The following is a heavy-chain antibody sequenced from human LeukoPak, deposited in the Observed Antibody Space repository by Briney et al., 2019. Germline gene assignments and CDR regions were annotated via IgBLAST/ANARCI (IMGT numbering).Heavy chain of an antibody. CDR1: GYAFTTYY. CDR3: TRGVTTFPGPLEDYYDSSGYAFDI. D-gene: IGHD3-22*01. CDR2: INPSGGST. V-gene: IGHV1-46*01. Sequence: GASVKVSCKASGYAFTTYYMHWVRQAPGQGLEWMGIINPSGGSTTYAQKFQGRVTMTRDTSTSTVYMELSSLRSEDTAVYYCTRGVTTFPGPLEDYYDSSGYAFDIWGQGTMVTVSS. J-gene: IGHJ3*02.